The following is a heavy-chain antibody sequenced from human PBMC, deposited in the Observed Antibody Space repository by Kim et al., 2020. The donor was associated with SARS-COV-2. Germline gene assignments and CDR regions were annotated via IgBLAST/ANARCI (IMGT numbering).Heavy chain of an antibody. CDR3: ARDLSKWDNAFDI. CDR2: IYYSGST. D-gene: IGHD1-26*01. CDR1: GGSISSGDYY. J-gene: IGHJ3*02. Sequence: SETLSLTCTVSGGSISSGDYYWSWIRQPPGKGLEWIGYIYYSGSTYYNPSLKSRVTISVDTSKNQFSLKLSSVTAADTAVYYCARDLSKWDNAFDIWGQGTMVTVSS. V-gene: IGHV4-30-4*01.